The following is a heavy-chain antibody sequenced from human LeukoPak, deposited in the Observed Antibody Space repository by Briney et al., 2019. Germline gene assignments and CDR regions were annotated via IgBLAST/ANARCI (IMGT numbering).Heavy chain of an antibody. CDR1: GGSISSYY. D-gene: IGHD5-18*01. CDR3: ARVSYSYGYVGWFDP. CDR2: IYYSGST. J-gene: IGHJ5*02. Sequence: SETLSLTCTVSGGSISSYYWSWIRQPPGKGLEWIGYIYYSGSTNYNPSLKSRVTISVDTSKNQSSLKLSSVTAADTAVYYCARVSYSYGYVGWFDPWGQGTLVTVSS. V-gene: IGHV4-59*01.